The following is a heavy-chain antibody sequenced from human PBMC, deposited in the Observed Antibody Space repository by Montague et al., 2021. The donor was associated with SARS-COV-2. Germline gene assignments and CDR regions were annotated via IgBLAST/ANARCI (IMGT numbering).Heavy chain of an antibody. D-gene: IGHD3-3*01. CDR3: ARAPVAHITIFGVVTSFDY. V-gene: IGHV4-59*01. CDR1: GGSISSCY. J-gene: IGHJ4*02. CDR2: IYYSGST. Sequence: SETLSLTCTVSGGSISSCYWSWIRQPPGKGLEWIGYIYYSGSTNYNPSLKSRVTVSVDTSKNQFSLKLSSVTAADTAVYYCARAPVAHITIFGVVTSFDYWGRGTLVTVSS.